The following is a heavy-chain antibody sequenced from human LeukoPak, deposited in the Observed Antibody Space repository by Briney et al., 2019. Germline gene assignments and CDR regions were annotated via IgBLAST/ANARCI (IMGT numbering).Heavy chain of an antibody. D-gene: IGHD6-13*01. Sequence: PGGSLRLSCAASGFTFSSYSMTWVRQAPGKGLEWVSYISSSSSTIYYADSVKGRFTISRDNAKNALYLQMNSLRAEDTAVYYCAKESGYSSSWYGYWGQGTLVTVSS. V-gene: IGHV3-48*01. CDR2: ISSSSSTI. CDR1: GFTFSSYS. CDR3: AKESGYSSSWYGY. J-gene: IGHJ4*02.